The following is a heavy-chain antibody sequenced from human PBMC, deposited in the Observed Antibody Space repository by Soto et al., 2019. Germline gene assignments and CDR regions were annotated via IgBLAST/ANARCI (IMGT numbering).Heavy chain of an antibody. J-gene: IGHJ6*02. V-gene: IGHV3-33*01. CDR2: IWNDGNGY. CDR1: GFTFNNYG. CDR3: GSTDYYYGMDV. Sequence: GGSLRLSCAASGFTFNNYGMHWVRQAPGKGLEWVAVIWNDGNGYYYANSVKGRFTISRDNSKNTLYLQMSSLRAEDTAVYYYGSTDYYYGMDVWGQGTTVTVSS.